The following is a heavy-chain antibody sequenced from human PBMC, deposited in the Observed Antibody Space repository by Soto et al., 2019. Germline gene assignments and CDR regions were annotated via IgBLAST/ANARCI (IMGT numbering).Heavy chain of an antibody. D-gene: IGHD1-26*01. Sequence: PGESLKISCQLSGYNFTTYWLTWVRQMPGKGLEWMGRIDPSDSYTNYNPSVQGHVAISADKSISTAYLQWSSLTASDTALYYCAKGSLGGSYTLDSWGQGTLVTVSA. CDR1: GYNFTTYW. CDR2: IDPSDSYT. J-gene: IGHJ5*01. CDR3: AKGSLGGSYTLDS. V-gene: IGHV5-10-1*01.